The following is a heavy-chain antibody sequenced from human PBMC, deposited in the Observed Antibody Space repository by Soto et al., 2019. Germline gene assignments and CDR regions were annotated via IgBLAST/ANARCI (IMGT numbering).Heavy chain of an antibody. Sequence: PSETLSLTCTVSGGSFSSSIYYWGWIRQPPGKELEWIGSLFHGGTTNYNPSLKSRLTISADTSKNQFSLKLSSVTAADTAVYYCARMSHDHVTMAGTGIAYWGQGTLVTVSS. CDR1: GGSFSSSIYY. J-gene: IGHJ4*02. CDR3: ARMSHDHVTMAGTGIAY. CDR2: LFHGGTT. V-gene: IGHV4-39*01. D-gene: IGHD6-19*01.